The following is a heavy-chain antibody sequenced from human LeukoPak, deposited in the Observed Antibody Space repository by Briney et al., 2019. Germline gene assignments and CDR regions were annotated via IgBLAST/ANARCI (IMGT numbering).Heavy chain of an antibody. CDR1: GVPFSNYY. D-gene: IGHD6-19*01. J-gene: IGHJ4*02. Sequence: SETLSLTCAVSGVPFSNYYWSWVRQSPRQGLEWIGEINHSGYTNYNPSLKSRVTMSIDTSTNQFSLMLTSVTAADAGVYYCTRAVAGHRDWGQGTLVTVSS. CDR2: INHSGYT. CDR3: TRAVAGHRD. V-gene: IGHV4-34*01.